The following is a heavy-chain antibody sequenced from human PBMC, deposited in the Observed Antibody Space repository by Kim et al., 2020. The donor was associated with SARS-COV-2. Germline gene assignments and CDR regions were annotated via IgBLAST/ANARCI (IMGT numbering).Heavy chain of an antibody. J-gene: IGHJ4*02. CDR1: GFTFSNYW. V-gene: IGHV3-74*01. CDR3: VIDLDWILHDY. CDR2: IKYDGSTT. D-gene: IGHD3-3*01. Sequence: GGSLRLSCAASGFTFSNYWMHWVRQAPWKGLVWVSRIKYDGSTTIYAGSVRGRFTISRDNAKSTLYLQMNSLRAEDTAVYYCVIDLDWILHDYWGQGTLVTLSS.